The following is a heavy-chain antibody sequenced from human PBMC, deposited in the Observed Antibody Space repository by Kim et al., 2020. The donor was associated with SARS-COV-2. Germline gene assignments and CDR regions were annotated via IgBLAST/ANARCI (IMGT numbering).Heavy chain of an antibody. J-gene: IGHJ4*02. CDR3: ARELYGSGSYFDNSFDY. V-gene: IGHV3-21*01. D-gene: IGHD3-10*01. Sequence: SVKGRFIIPRDNAKNSLFLEMNSLRGEDTAVYYCARELYGSGSYFDNSFDYWGQGTLVTVSS.